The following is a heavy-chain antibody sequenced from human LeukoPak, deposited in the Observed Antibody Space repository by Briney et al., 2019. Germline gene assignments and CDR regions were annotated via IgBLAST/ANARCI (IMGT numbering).Heavy chain of an antibody. CDR3: ATASLWSGYYTNWFDP. D-gene: IGHD3-3*01. J-gene: IGHJ5*02. CDR1: GYTLTELS. V-gene: IGHV1-24*01. CDR2: FDPEDGET. Sequence: ASVRVSCKVSGYTLTELSMHWVRQAPGKGLEWMGGFDPEDGETIYAQKFQGRVTMTEDTSTDTAYMELSSLRSEDTPVYYCATASLWSGYYTNWFDPWGQGTLVTVSS.